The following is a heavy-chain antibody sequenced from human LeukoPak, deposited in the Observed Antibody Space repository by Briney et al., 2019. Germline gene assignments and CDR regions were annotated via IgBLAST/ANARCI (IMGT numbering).Heavy chain of an antibody. Sequence: GASVKVSCKASGYTFSCYLISWVRQVPGQGLEWMGRISGHNGNTDLAQKFKDRVTLTTDTSTSTAYMELRSLTSDDTALYYCARIWAEFMLACDFWGQGTLVTVSP. J-gene: IGHJ4*02. CDR1: GYTFSCYL. CDR3: ARIWAEFMLACDF. CDR2: ISGHNGNT. V-gene: IGHV1-18*01. D-gene: IGHD3-10*01.